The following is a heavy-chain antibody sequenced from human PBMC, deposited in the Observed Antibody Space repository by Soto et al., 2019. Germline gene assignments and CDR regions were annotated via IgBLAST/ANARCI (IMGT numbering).Heavy chain of an antibody. D-gene: IGHD3-16*01. CDR1: GFTFSSYS. CDR3: ARDYDYIWGSPQGAFDI. J-gene: IGHJ3*02. V-gene: IGHV3-21*01. Sequence: EVQLVESGGGLVKPGGSLRLSCAASGFTFSSYSMNWVRQAPGKGLEWVSSISSSSSYIYYADSVKGRFTISRDNAKNSLYLQMNSLRAEDTAVYYCARDYDYIWGSPQGAFDIWGQGTMVTVSS. CDR2: ISSSSSYI.